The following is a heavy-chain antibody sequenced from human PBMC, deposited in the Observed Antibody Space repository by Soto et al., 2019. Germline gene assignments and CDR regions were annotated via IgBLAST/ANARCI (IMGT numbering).Heavy chain of an antibody. V-gene: IGHV4-61*01. Sequence: SETLSLTCTVSGGAVSSGTYYWSWIRQPPGKGLEWIGHIYFTGSTNYNPSLKSRVTMSLDTSRHQFSLKLSSVTAADTAVYYCTRGAPRVQWFDPWGLGTLVTVSS. CDR1: GGAVSSGTYY. CDR2: IYFTGST. J-gene: IGHJ5*02. CDR3: TRGAPRVQWFDP.